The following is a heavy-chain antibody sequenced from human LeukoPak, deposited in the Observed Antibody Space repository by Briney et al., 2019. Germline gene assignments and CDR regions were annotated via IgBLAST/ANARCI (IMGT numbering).Heavy chain of an antibody. CDR1: GFTFSTSW. D-gene: IGHD1-26*01. V-gene: IGHV3-7*01. J-gene: IGHJ4*02. CDR3: ARDVGPNTNDC. CDR2: IKEDGSAE. Sequence: PGGSLRLSCAASGFTFSTSWMSWVRQAPEKGLEWVGCIKEDGSAEYYVDSVKGRFTISRDNARNSLYLQMHSLRVDDTGVYYCARDVGPNTNDCWGQGTLVTVSS.